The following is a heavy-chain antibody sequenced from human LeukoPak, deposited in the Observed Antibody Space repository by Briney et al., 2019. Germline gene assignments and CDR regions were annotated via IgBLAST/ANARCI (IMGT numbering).Heavy chain of an antibody. CDR3: ARDLYCNSAKCYSNWFDT. D-gene: IGHD2/OR15-2a*01. J-gene: IGHJ5*02. CDR2: INPKNGGT. Sequence: AASVTVSCTPSGYTFTDYSIHWLRQVPGQGPEWIGWINPKNGGTNYAQTFQGRVTMTRDTSITTAYMELSSLRSDDTAVYYCARDLYCNSAKCYSNWFDTWGQGTLVTVSS. V-gene: IGHV1-2*02. CDR1: GYTFTDYS.